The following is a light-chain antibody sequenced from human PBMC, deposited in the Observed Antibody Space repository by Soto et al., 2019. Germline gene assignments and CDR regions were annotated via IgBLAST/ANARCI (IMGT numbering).Light chain of an antibody. CDR2: VAS. CDR1: HSISTY. J-gene: IGKJ1*01. V-gene: IGKV1-39*01. CDR3: QQSYTTPAGT. Sequence: DIQITQSPSSLSASVGDRVTITCRASHSISTYVHWYQHRPGEAPKLLIYVASTLQSGVPSRFSGSGSGTHFTLTIRSLQPEDSATYYCQQSYTTPAGTFGQGTKVDI.